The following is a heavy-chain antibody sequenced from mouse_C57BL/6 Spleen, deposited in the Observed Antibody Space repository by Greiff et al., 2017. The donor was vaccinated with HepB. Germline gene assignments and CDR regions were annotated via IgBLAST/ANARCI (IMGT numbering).Heavy chain of an antibody. CDR3: ARSPSIYDGEGFAY. J-gene: IGHJ3*01. CDR2: IDPEDGET. CDR1: GFNIKDYY. V-gene: IGHV14-2*01. D-gene: IGHD2-3*01. Sequence: VQLQQSGAELVKPGASVKLSCTASGFNIKDYYMHWVKQRTEQGLEWSGRIDPEDGETKYAPKFQGKATITADTSSNTAYLQLSSLTSEDTAVYYCARSPSIYDGEGFAYWGQGTLVTVSA.